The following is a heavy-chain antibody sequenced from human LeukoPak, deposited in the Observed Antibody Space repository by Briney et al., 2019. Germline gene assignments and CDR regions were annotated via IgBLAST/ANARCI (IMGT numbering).Heavy chain of an antibody. J-gene: IGHJ4*02. CDR3: AREAAMVRGAETVDY. V-gene: IGHV3-23*01. CDR2: ISGSGGST. Sequence: GGSLRLSCAASGFTFSSYAMSWVRQAPGKGLEWVSAISGSGGSTYYADSVKGRFTISRDNAKNTLYLQMNSLRAEDTAVYYCAREAAMVRGAETVDYWGQGTLVTVSS. D-gene: IGHD3-10*01. CDR1: GFTFSSYA.